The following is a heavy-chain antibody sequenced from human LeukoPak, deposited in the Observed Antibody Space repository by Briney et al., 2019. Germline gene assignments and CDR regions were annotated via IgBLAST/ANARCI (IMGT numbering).Heavy chain of an antibody. CDR2: ISGKNTI. Sequence: GGSLGLSCAASGFDFKTYEMNWVRQAPGKGLEWISYISGKNTINYADSVKGRFTITRDNTKNSLYLQMNSLRAEDTAVYYCASELWFGESNALDTWGQGTVVTVSS. CDR3: ASELWFGESNALDT. V-gene: IGHV3-48*03. CDR1: GFDFKTYE. D-gene: IGHD3-10*01. J-gene: IGHJ3*02.